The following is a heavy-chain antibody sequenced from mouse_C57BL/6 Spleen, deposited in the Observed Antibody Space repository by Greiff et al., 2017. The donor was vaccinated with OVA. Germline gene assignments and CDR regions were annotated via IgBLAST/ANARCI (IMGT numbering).Heavy chain of an antibody. CDR1: GYTFTDYY. Sequence: VQLQQSGPELVKPGASVKISCKASGYTFTDYYMNWVKQSHGQSLEWIGDINPNNGGTSYNQKFKGKATLTVDKSSSTAYMELRSLTSEDSAVYYCAKHRGYYARDYWGQGTSVTVSS. CDR3: AKHRGYYARDY. CDR2: INPNNGGT. V-gene: IGHV1-26*01. J-gene: IGHJ4*01.